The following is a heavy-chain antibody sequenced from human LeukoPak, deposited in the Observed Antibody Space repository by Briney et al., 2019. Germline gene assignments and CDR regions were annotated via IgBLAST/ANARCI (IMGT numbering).Heavy chain of an antibody. CDR1: GFTFSNFW. CDR3: SREAFSYDTSGYLLD. V-gene: IGHV3-7*01. CDR2: IKQDGGEK. J-gene: IGHJ4*02. D-gene: IGHD3-22*01. Sequence: GGSLRLSCAASGFTFSNFWMSWVRQAPGKGLEWVANIKQDGGEKYYVDSVKGRFTISRDNAKDTLYLQMNSLRAEDTAVYYCSREAFSYDTSGYLLDWGQGTLVTVSS.